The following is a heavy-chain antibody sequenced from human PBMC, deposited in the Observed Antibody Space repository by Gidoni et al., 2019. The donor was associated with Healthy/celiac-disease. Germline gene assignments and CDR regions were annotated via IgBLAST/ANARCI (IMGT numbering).Heavy chain of an antibody. V-gene: IGHV1-69*01. CDR2: IIPIFGTE. D-gene: IGHD3-10*01. CDR3: ARNSEIYGPAGYFDY. Sequence: QVQLVQSGAEVKNPGSSVKVSCKASGGTFSSYAISWVRQAPGQGLEWMGGIIPIFGTENYAEKFQGRVTITADESTSTAYMELSSLRSEDTAVYYCARNSEIYGPAGYFDYWGQGTLVTVSS. CDR1: GGTFSSYA. J-gene: IGHJ4*02.